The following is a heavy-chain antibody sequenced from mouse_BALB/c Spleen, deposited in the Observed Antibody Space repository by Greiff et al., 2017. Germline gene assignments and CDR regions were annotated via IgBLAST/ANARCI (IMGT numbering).Heavy chain of an antibody. V-gene: IGHV5-6-5*01. D-gene: IGHD1-1*01. CDR3: ARGGYYGSSYVWYFDV. Sequence: EVMLVESGGGLVKPGGSLKLSCAASGFTFSSYAMSWVRQTPEKRLEWVASISSGGSTYYPDSVKGRFTISRDNARNILYLQMSSLRSEDTAMYYCARGGYYGSSYVWYFDVWGAGTTVTVSS. J-gene: IGHJ1*01. CDR1: GFTFSSYA. CDR2: ISSGGST.